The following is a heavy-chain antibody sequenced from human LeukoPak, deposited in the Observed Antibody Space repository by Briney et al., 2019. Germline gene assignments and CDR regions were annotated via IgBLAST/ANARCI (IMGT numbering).Heavy chain of an antibody. CDR1: GGSIRGSSYY. CDR3: ARDLGWVAGKEFVFGY. V-gene: IGHV4-39*07. Sequence: SETLSLTCTVSGGSIRGSSYYWVWIRQPPGKEPEYIGSIYYSGTTYYNPSLKSRVTISVDTSKNQFSLKLSSVTAADTAVYYCARDLGWVAGKEFVFGYWGQGTLVTVSS. CDR2: IYYSGTT. J-gene: IGHJ4*02. D-gene: IGHD6-19*01.